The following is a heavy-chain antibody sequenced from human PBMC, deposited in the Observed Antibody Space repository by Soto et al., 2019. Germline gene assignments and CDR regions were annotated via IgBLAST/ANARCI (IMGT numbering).Heavy chain of an antibody. CDR3: VKDESINWYSGHFRH. V-gene: IGHV3-9*01. Sequence: GGSLRLSCAASGFTFDDYGMYWVRQVPGKGLEWVSGINWNSGSIGYGDSVKGRFAISRDNAKNSLHLQMNSLSAEDTAFYYCVKDESINWYSGHFRHWGQGTLVTVSS. CDR2: INWNSGSI. CDR1: GFTFDDYG. J-gene: IGHJ1*01. D-gene: IGHD6-13*01.